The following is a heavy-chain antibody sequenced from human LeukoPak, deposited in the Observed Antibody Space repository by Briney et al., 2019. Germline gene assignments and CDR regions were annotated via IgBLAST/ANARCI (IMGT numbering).Heavy chain of an antibody. CDR3: AREGGSNTLRFDY. Sequence: SETLSLTCAVYGDSFSAYYWSWPRQSPGKGLEWIGEVNHGGSTNYIPSLKSRVTISVDTSKNQFSLKLASVTAADSGVYYCAREGGSNTLRFDYWGQGTLISVSS. D-gene: IGHD1-26*01. CDR2: VNHGGST. J-gene: IGHJ4*02. V-gene: IGHV4-34*01. CDR1: GDSFSAYY.